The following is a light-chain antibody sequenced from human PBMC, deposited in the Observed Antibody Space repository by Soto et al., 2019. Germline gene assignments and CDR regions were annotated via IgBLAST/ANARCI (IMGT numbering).Light chain of an antibody. Sequence: QSALAQPASVSGSPGQSITISCTGTSSVVGSYSLLSWYQHHPGKAPKLIIYEDIKGPSGVPDRFSDSKSGHTASLTISGLQAEDEADYYCSSYTSSSTYVFGTGTKVTVL. CDR3: SSYTSSSTYV. CDR2: EDI. CDR1: SSVVGSYSL. J-gene: IGLJ1*01. V-gene: IGLV2-14*02.